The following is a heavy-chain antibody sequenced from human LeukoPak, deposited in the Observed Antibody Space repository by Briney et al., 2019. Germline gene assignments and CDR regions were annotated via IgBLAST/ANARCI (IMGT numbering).Heavy chain of an antibody. J-gene: IGHJ4*02. D-gene: IGHD5-24*01. CDR2: ISSSSSSYI. CDR3: AESRDGYNYFDY. Sequence: PGGSLRLSCAASGFTFSSYSMNWVRQAPGKGLEWVSSISSSSSSYIYYADSVKGRFTISRDNAKNSLYLQMNSLRAEDTAVYYCAESRDGYNYFDYWGQGTLVTVSS. CDR1: GFTFSSYS. V-gene: IGHV3-21*01.